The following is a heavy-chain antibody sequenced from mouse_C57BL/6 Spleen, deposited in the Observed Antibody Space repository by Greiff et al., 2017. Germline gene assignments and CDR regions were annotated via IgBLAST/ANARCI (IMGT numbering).Heavy chain of an antibody. CDR2: ISYDGSN. CDR3: ASRYYGSDY. CDR1: GYSITSGYY. J-gene: IGHJ2*01. Sequence: ESGPGLVKPSQSLSLTCSVTGYSITSGYYWNWIRQFPGNKLEWMGYISYDGSNNYNPSLKNRISITRDTSKNQFFLKLNSVTTEDTATYYCASRYYGSDYWGQGTTLTVSS. V-gene: IGHV3-6*01. D-gene: IGHD1-2*01.